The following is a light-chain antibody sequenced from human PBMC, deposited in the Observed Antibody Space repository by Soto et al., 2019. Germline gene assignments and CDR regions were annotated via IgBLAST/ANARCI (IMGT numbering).Light chain of an antibody. V-gene: IGLV2-23*02. CDR1: SSDGGSYNR. CDR3: CSYAGSSYV. Sequence: QSALTQPASGSGSPVQSITISCTGTSSDGGSYNRVSWYQQHPGKAPKLMIYEVSKRPSGVSNRFSGSKSGNTDSLTISGLQAEDEADYYCCSYAGSSYVFGTGTKVTVL. J-gene: IGLJ1*01. CDR2: EVS.